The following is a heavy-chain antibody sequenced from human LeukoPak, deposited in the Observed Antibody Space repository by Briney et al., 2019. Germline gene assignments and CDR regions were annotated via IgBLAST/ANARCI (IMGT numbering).Heavy chain of an antibody. V-gene: IGHV1-18*01. Sequence: GASVKVSCKASGYTFTSYGISWVRQAPGQGLEWMGWISAYNGNTNYAQKLQGRVTMTTDTSTSTAYMELRSLRSDDTAVYYCARDDSAPEDYYDSSGSREIDYWGQGTLVTVSS. D-gene: IGHD3-22*01. CDR1: GYTFTSYG. CDR2: ISAYNGNT. CDR3: ARDDSAPEDYYDSSGSREIDY. J-gene: IGHJ4*02.